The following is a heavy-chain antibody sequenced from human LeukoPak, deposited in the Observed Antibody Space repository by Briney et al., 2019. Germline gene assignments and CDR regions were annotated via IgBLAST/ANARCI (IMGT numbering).Heavy chain of an antibody. CDR3: AKGPAAGIPYYFDY. CDR1: GFTFSSYA. Sequence: GGSLRLSCAASGFTFSSYAMNWVRQAPGEGLEWVSTITGRGDYIYYADSVKGRFTISRDNSMNTLYLQMDSLRAEDTAIYSCAKGPAAGIPYYFDYWGQGALVTVSS. D-gene: IGHD6-13*01. J-gene: IGHJ4*02. CDR2: ITGRGDYI. V-gene: IGHV3-23*01.